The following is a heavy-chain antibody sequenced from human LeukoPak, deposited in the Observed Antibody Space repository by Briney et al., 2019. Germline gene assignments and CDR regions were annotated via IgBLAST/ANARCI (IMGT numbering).Heavy chain of an antibody. Sequence: ASVKVACKASGYTFSNNYIHWVRQAPGQGLEWMGIINAGGGSTTYAQKFHGRVTMTRDTSTSTVYMGLSTLSSEDTAVYYCATGHSDACDVWGQGTLVTVSS. V-gene: IGHV1-46*01. J-gene: IGHJ3*01. D-gene: IGHD3-10*01. CDR1: GYTFSNNY. CDR3: ATGHSDACDV. CDR2: INAGGGST.